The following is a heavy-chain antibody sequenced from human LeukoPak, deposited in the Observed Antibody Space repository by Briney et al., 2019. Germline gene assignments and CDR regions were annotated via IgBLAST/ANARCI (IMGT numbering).Heavy chain of an antibody. D-gene: IGHD3-10*01. CDR2: IYYSGST. J-gene: IGHJ4*02. CDR3: ARSSFGELFF. CDR1: GDSVSSGVYY. V-gene: IGHV4-31*03. Sequence: SETLSLTCTVSGDSVSSGVYYWSWIRQHPGEGLEWIGYIYYSGSTYYNPSLKSRVTISVDTSKNQFSLKLSSVTAADTAVYYCARSSFGELFFRGQGTLVTVSS.